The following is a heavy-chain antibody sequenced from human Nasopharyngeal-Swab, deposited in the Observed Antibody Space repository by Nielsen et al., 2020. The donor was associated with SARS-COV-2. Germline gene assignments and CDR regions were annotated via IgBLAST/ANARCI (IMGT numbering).Heavy chain of an antibody. J-gene: IGHJ3*02. CDR1: GSRFSSYG. D-gene: IGHD2-15*01. V-gene: IGHV3-30*02. Sequence: GESLKISCAASGSRFSSYGMHWVRQAPGKGLQWVAFIRDDGGIIYYPDSVKGRLTISRDNSKRTLSLQMNSLRAEDTGFYYWAREGGGYCNGVNCYDAFDTWGQGIMVTVPS. CDR3: AREGGGYCNGVNCYDAFDT. CDR2: IRDDGGII.